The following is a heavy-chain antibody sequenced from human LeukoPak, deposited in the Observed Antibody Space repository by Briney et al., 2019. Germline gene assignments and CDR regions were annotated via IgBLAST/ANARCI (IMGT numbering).Heavy chain of an antibody. D-gene: IGHD6-13*01. CDR1: GVAISRGGYA. CDR2: IYHSGTT. CDR3: ARGGNRKYSSSWSSSRVFDP. Sequence: SETLSLTCAVSGVAISRGGYAWNWIRQPPGKGLEWIAYIYHSGTTYYNPSLKSRATISVDTSKNQFSLKLSSVTAADTAVYYCARGGNRKYSSSWSSSRVFDPWGQGTLVTVSS. J-gene: IGHJ5*02. V-gene: IGHV4-30-4*07.